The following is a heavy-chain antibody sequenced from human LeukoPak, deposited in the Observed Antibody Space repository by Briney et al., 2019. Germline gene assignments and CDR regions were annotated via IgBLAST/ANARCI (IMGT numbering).Heavy chain of an antibody. CDR2: INHSGST. CDR1: GGSFSGYY. D-gene: IGHD4-17*01. CDR3: ARGSPMTTVTTIDY. Sequence: SQTLSLTCAVYGGSFSGYYWSWIRQPPGKGLEWIGEINHSGSTNYNPSLKSRVTISVDTSKNQFSLKLSSVTAADTAVYYCARGSPMTTVTTIDYWGQGTLVTVSS. J-gene: IGHJ4*02. V-gene: IGHV4-34*01.